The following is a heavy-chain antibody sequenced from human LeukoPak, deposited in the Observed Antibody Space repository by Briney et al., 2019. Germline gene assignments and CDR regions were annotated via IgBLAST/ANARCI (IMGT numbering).Heavy chain of an antibody. CDR2: INPNSGGT. CDR1: GYTFTGYY. V-gene: IGHV1-2*02. J-gene: IGHJ5*02. D-gene: IGHD2-15*01. CDR3: ASSYCSGGSCYWFDP. Sequence: GASVKVSCKASGYTFTGYYMHWVRQAPGQGLEWMGWINPNSGGTNYAQKFQGRATMTRDTSISTAYMELSRLRSDDTAVYYCASSYCSGGSCYWFDPWGQGTLVTVSS.